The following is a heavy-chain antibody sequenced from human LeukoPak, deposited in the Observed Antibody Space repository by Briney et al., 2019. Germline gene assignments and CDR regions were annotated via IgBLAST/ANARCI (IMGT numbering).Heavy chain of an antibody. J-gene: IGHJ4*02. CDR3: AREGYYGSGSPPSLYFDY. CDR2: TSSDLNVK. V-gene: IGHV3-30-3*01. Sequence: GSLGLSCAASGFTFRNYVIHWVRQARGKGLEWVAVTSSDLNVKLYADSVKGRFTISRDNSRSTLYLQMNSLRPEDTAIYYCAREGYYGSGSPPSLYFDYWGQGTLVTVSS. CDR1: GFTFRNYV. D-gene: IGHD3-10*01.